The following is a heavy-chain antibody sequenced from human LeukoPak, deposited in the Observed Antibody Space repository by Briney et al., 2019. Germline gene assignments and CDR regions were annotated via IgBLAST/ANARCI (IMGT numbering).Heavy chain of an antibody. CDR1: GYTFTSYG. CDR2: ISTYNSNP. D-gene: IGHD3-10*01. J-gene: IGHJ4*02. CDR3: ARAYYYGSGSPEDY. V-gene: IGHV1-18*01. Sequence: ASVKVSCKASGYTFTSYGLSWVRQAPGRGLEWMGWISTYNSNPSYAQKLQGRVTMTTDTSTSTAYMELRSLRSDDTAVYYCARAYYYGSGSPEDYWGQGTLVTVSS.